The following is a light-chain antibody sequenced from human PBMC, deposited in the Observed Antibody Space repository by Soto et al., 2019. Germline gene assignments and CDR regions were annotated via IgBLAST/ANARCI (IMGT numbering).Light chain of an antibody. Sequence: DVQMTQSPSSLSASVGGRVTITCRASQDINSWLAWYQQKPGQAPKSLIYAASSLQTGVPSRFSGSESGTDFTLTISSLQPEDSATYYCQQYNVYPLTFGGGTKVEIK. V-gene: IGKV1D-16*01. J-gene: IGKJ4*01. CDR3: QQYNVYPLT. CDR2: AAS. CDR1: QDINSW.